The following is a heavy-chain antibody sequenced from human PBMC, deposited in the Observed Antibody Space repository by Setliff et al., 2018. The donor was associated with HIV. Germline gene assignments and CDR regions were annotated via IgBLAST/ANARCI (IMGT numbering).Heavy chain of an antibody. CDR2: ISHTGST. CDR3: ARAAPGYNILSGYYMPSVDY. J-gene: IGHJ4*02. V-gene: IGHV4-38-2*01. CDR1: GYSITSVYY. Sequence: SETLSLTCAVSGYSITSVYYWGWIRQPPGKGLEWIGSISHTGSTYYNPSLKSRVTISVDTSKNQFSLKLSSVTAADTAVYYCARAAPGYNILSGYYMPSVDYWGQGTLVTVSS. D-gene: IGHD3-9*01.